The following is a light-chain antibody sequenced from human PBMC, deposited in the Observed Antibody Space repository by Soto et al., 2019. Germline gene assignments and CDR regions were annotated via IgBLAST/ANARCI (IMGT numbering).Light chain of an antibody. V-gene: IGKV1-5*01. CDR3: QQYDNYPLT. Sequence: DNKMNMSPSTLSASVEDRVTITCRASQSVRSWLAWYQQKPGRAPKFLIYDASSLESGVPSRFSGSGSGTEFTLTISNLQPDDFAPYYCQQYDNYPLTFGGGTKVDI. J-gene: IGKJ4*01. CDR1: QSVRSW. CDR2: DAS.